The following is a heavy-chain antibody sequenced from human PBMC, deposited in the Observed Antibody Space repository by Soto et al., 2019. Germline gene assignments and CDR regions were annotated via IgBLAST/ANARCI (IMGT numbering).Heavy chain of an antibody. D-gene: IGHD6-19*01. CDR2: ISYDGRNK. V-gene: IGHV3-30*18. J-gene: IGHJ4*02. CDR1: GFTFSSYG. CDR3: AKDRYSSGWYDY. Sequence: QVQLVESGGGVVKPGRSLRLSCAASGFTFSSYGMHWVRQAPGKGLEWVAVISYDGRNKYYADSVKGRFTISRDNSKNTLYVQMNSLRAEDTAVYYCAKDRYSSGWYDYWGQGTLVTVSS.